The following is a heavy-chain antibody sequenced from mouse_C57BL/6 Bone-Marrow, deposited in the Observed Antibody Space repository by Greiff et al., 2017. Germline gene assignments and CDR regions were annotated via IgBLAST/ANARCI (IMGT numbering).Heavy chain of an antibody. CDR1: GYTFTSYW. CDR3: AIYYSNYVTWFAY. V-gene: IGHV1-56*01. D-gene: IGHD2-5*01. Sequence: QVQLQQSGPELVRPGASVKISCKASGYTFTSYWMQWVRQRPGQGLEWIGEIFPGGGSTYYNQKFKGKATLTVDTSSSTAYMQLSSLTSEDSAVXFCAIYYSNYVTWFAYWGQGTLDTVAA. CDR2: IFPGGGST. J-gene: IGHJ3*01.